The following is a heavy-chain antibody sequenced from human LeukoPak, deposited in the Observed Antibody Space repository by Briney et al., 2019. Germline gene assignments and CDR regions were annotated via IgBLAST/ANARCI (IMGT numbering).Heavy chain of an antibody. CDR3: AKDRYYYGSGSYLGGYFDY. Sequence: GGSLRLSCVASGFTFRDYAMSWVRQAPGKGLDWVAGVSDSGGNSYLADSVKGRFTISRDNSKNTLYLQMNSLRAEDTAVYYCAKDRYYYGSGSYLGGYFDYWGQGTLVTVSS. V-gene: IGHV3-23*01. CDR2: VSDSGGNS. CDR1: GFTFRDYA. D-gene: IGHD3-10*01. J-gene: IGHJ4*02.